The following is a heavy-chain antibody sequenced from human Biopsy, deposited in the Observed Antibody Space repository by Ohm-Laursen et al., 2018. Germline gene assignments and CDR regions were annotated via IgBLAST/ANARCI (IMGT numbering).Heavy chain of an antibody. V-gene: IGHV3-33*01. J-gene: IGHJ3*02. CDR2: LWYDGTNK. CDR1: GFSFSSYG. CDR3: ARPTNARAGGAPFNI. Sequence: SLRLSCAASGFSFSSYGMHWVRQAPGKGLEWVAVLWYDGTNKYYADSVRGRFTISRDNSKNTLYLQMNSLRAEDTAMYYCARPTNARAGGAPFNIWGQGTMVTVSS. D-gene: IGHD1-1*01.